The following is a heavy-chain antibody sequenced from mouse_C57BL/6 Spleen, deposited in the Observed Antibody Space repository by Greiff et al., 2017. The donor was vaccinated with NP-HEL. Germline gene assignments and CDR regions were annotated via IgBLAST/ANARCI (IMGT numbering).Heavy chain of an antibody. J-gene: IGHJ4*01. CDR1: GFTFSDYG. Sequence: VMLVESGGGLVKPGGSLKLSCAASGFTFSDYGMHWVRQAPEKGLEWVAYISSGSSTIYYAATVKGRFTITRDKDKNNTFLQLTSLKSEDTAMYSCARRSDGGDSCYAMDYWVQGTSVTVSS. D-gene: IGHD1-1*02. V-gene: IGHV5-17*01. CDR3: ARRSDGGDSCYAMDY. CDR2: ISSGSSTI.